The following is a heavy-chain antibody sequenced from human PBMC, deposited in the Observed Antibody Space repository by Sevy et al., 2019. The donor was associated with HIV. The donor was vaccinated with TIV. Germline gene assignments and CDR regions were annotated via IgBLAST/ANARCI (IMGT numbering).Heavy chain of an antibody. D-gene: IGHD2-8*01. CDR1: GFTFSKYS. V-gene: IGHV3-23*01. Sequence: GGSLRLSCEASGFTFSKYSMSWVRQAPGKGLEWVSTFSFGCGRINYADSVKGRFTISRDDSKNTLYLHIHSLRAEDTAVYYCAREGCTKPHDYWGQGTLVTVSS. J-gene: IGHJ4*02. CDR2: FSFGCGRI. CDR3: AREGCTKPHDY.